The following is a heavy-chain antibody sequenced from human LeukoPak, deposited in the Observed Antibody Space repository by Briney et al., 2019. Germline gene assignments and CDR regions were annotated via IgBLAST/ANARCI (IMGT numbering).Heavy chain of an antibody. Sequence: SQTLSLTCAISGDSVSSNSAAWNWIRQSPSRGLEWLGWTYYRSKWYNDYAVSVKSRITINPDTSKHQFSLQLNSVTPEDTAMYYCARDRGRPAAAGFDLWGQGTLVTVSS. V-gene: IGHV6-1*01. J-gene: IGHJ4*02. CDR1: GDSVSSNSAA. CDR3: ARDRGRPAAAGFDL. D-gene: IGHD6-13*01. CDR2: TYYRSKWYN.